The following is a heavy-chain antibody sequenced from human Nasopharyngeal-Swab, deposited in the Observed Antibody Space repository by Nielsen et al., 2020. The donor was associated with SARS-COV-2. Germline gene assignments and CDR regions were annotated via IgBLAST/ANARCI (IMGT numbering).Heavy chain of an antibody. D-gene: IGHD2-8*01. CDR3: ASNLIQGFDY. CDR2: ISYDGSNK. CDR1: GFTFSSYA. V-gene: IGHV3-30-3*01. J-gene: IGHJ4*02. Sequence: GESLKISCAASGFTFSSYAMHWVRQAPGKGLEWVADISYDGSNKYYADSVKGRFTISRDNSKNTLYLQMNSLRAEDTAVYYCASNLIQGFDYWGQGTLVTVSS.